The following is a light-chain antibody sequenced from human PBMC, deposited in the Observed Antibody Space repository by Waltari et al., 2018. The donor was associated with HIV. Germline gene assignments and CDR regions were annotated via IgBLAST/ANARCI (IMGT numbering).Light chain of an antibody. CDR1: SSNIGAGYD. Sequence: QSVLTQPPSVSGAPGQRVTISCTGSSSNIGAGYDVHWYRQLPGTAPKLLIYGDSNRPSGVPDRFSGSKSGTSASLAITGLQAEDEANYDCQSYDSSLSGSVVFGGGTKLTVL. V-gene: IGLV1-40*01. CDR2: GDS. CDR3: QSYDSSLSGSVV. J-gene: IGLJ2*01.